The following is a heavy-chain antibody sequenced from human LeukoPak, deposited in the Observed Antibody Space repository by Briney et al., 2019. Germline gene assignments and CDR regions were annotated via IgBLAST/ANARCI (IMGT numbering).Heavy chain of an antibody. D-gene: IGHD2-2*01. CDR3: ARVGWINVIVPAATPFDY. CDR2: ISGSGGST. V-gene: IGHV3-23*01. J-gene: IGHJ4*02. CDR1: GFTFSSYA. Sequence: SGGSLRLSCAASGFTFSSYAMSWVRQAPGKGLEWVSAISGSGGSTYYADSVKGRFTISRDNSKNTLYLQMNSLRAEDTAVYYCARVGWINVIVPAATPFDYWGQGTLVSVSS.